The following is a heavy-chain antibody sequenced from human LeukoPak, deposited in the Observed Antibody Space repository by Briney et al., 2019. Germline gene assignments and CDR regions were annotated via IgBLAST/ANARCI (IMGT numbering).Heavy chain of an antibody. Sequence: SETLSLTCDVYGGSFSGYYWSWIRQPPGKGLEWIGEINHSGSTNYNPSLKSRDTISVDTSKNQFSLKLSSVTAADTAVYYCARVLPNGDSIRSCFDYWGQGTLVTVSS. CDR2: INHSGST. CDR1: GGSFSGYY. V-gene: IGHV4-34*01. D-gene: IGHD4-17*01. J-gene: IGHJ4*02. CDR3: ARVLPNGDSIRSCFDY.